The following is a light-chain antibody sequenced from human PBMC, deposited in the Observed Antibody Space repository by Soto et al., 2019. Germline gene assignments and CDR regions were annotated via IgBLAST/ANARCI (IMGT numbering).Light chain of an antibody. Sequence: QSALTQPAPVSGSPGQSINIYCTGTNSDVGGYDYVSWYKQYPGQAPKVIIYEVTYRPSGVSARFSGSKSGTTASLTISDLQTEDEADYYCSSFTNSNTWVFGGGTQLTVL. V-gene: IGLV2-14*01. J-gene: IGLJ7*01. CDR1: NSDVGGYDY. CDR2: EVT. CDR3: SSFTNSNTWV.